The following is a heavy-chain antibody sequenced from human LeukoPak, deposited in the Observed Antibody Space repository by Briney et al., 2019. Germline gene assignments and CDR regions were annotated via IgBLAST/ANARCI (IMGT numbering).Heavy chain of an antibody. CDR2: ISAYNGNT. D-gene: IGHD3-3*01. CDR3: ARMTYYDFWSGYYTDY. Sequence: ASVKVSXKASGYTFTSYGISWVRQAPGQGLEWMGWISAYNGNTNYAQKLQGRVTMTTDTSTSTAYMELRSLRSDDTAVYYCARMTYYDFWSGYYTDYWGQGTLVTVSS. V-gene: IGHV1-18*01. J-gene: IGHJ4*02. CDR1: GYTFTSYG.